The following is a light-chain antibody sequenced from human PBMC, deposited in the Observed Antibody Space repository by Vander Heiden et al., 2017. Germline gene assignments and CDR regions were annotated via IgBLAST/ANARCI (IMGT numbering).Light chain of an antibody. Sequence: DLQITQSPSSLSASVGDRVTITCQASQTIHNYLNWFQQKPGEAPTVLIYGASSLQSGVPSRFSGSGSGTDFALTINSLQPEDVATYYCQQSYGTPYTFGQGTKLEIK. CDR1: QTIHNY. J-gene: IGKJ2*01. V-gene: IGKV1-39*01. CDR3: QQSYGTPYT. CDR2: GAS.